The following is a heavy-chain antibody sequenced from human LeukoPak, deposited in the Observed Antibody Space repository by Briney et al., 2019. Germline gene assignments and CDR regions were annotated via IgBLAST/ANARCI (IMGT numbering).Heavy chain of an antibody. Sequence: GASVKASCKASVYTFTDNYMHWVRQAPGQGLEWMGWINPNSGGTNYAQKFQGRVTMTRDTSITTAYMELSRLRSDDTAVYYCARGPNYYDSSGYYTDYWGQGTLVTVSS. CDR3: ARGPNYYDSSGYYTDY. D-gene: IGHD3-22*01. V-gene: IGHV1-2*02. J-gene: IGHJ4*02. CDR1: VYTFTDNY. CDR2: INPNSGGT.